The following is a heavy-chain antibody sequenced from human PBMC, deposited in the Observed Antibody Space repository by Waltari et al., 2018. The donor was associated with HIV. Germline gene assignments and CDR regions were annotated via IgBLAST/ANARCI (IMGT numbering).Heavy chain of an antibody. CDR3: ARGLPLAVGDIVATINDAFDI. V-gene: IGHV4-38-2*01. J-gene: IGHJ3*02. D-gene: IGHD5-12*01. Sequence: QVQLQESGPGLVKPSETLSLTCAVSGYSISSGYYWGWLRQPPGTGLEWIGSIYHSGSTYYNPSLKSRVTISVDTSKNQFSLKLSSVTAADTAVYYCARGLPLAVGDIVATINDAFDIWGQGTMVTVSS. CDR2: IYHSGST. CDR1: GYSISSGYY.